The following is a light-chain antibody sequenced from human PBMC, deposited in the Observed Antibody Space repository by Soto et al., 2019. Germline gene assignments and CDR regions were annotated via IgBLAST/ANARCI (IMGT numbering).Light chain of an antibody. CDR3: QHYGRGSPIA. Sequence: EIVLTQSPGTLSLSPGEKATLSCRASQSVGDTFLSWYQQKPGLAPRLLIYGVSNRATGIPDRFSGSGSATDFILTISRLQPEDFALYFCQHYGRGSPIAFGLGTRLEIK. J-gene: IGKJ5*01. CDR2: GVS. CDR1: QSVGDTF. V-gene: IGKV3-20*01.